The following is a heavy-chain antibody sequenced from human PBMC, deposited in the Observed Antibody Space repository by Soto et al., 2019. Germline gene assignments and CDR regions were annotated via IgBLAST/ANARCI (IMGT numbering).Heavy chain of an antibody. V-gene: IGHV1-69*01. CDR1: GVTFSSET. J-gene: IGHJ4*02. D-gene: IGHD2-21*01. CDR2: IIPLFGTA. Sequence: QVQLVQSGAEVKKPGSSVKVSCKASGVTFSSETISWVRQAPGQGLEWVGGIIPLFGTANYAQKFQGRVTITADDSTSTLYIELSSLRSDDTAVYYFATELGDNPARPFDSWGQGTLVTVSS. CDR3: ATELGDNPARPFDS.